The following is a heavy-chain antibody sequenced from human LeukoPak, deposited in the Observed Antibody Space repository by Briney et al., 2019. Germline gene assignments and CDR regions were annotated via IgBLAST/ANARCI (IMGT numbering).Heavy chain of an antibody. Sequence: PGGSLRLSCAASGFTFSSFAMSWARQTPGKGLEWVSSISHDGGSTYFADSVKGRFTISRDNSKSTLYLQMNSLRAEDTALYFCAKDFSSGLFDYWGQGTLVAVSS. CDR1: GFTFSSFA. D-gene: IGHD6-19*01. V-gene: IGHV3-23*01. J-gene: IGHJ4*02. CDR3: AKDFSSGLFDY. CDR2: ISHDGGST.